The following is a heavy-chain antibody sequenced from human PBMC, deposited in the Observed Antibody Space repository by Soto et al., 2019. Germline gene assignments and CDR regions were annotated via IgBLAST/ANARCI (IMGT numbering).Heavy chain of an antibody. Sequence: QVQLQQWGAGLLEPSETLSLTCAVYGGSFSGDYWSWIRQPPGKGLEWIGEINHSGSTNYNPSLRSRVTRSVDASKNQCSLKLGIVTAADTVVYYCARGRTTVGTEWGQGTLVTVSS. D-gene: IGHD4-17*01. CDR3: ARGRTTVGTE. J-gene: IGHJ4*02. CDR1: GGSFSGDY. CDR2: INHSGST. V-gene: IGHV4-34*01.